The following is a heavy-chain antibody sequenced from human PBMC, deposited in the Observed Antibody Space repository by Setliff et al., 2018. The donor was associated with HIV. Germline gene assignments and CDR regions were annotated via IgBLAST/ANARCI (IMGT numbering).Heavy chain of an antibody. V-gene: IGHV1-69*13. CDR3: ARFMAADYYDTSGYPRDPFDL. D-gene: IGHD3-22*01. CDR2: IIPIFVTA. J-gene: IGHJ3*01. Sequence: SVKVSCKASGGTFSSYAISWVRQAPGQGLEWMGGIIPIFVTANYAQKFQDRVTITADESTSTAYMELSSLRSEDTAVYYCARFMAADYYDTSGYPRDPFDLWGQGTMVTVSS. CDR1: GGTFSSYA.